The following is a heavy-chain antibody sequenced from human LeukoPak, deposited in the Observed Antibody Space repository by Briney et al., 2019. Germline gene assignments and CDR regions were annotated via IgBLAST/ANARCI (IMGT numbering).Heavy chain of an antibody. CDR1: GYTFTSYG. CDR2: ISAYNGNT. V-gene: IGHV1-18*01. Sequence: ASVKVSCKASGYTFTSYGISWVRQAPGQGLEWMGWISAYNGNTNYAQELQGRVTMTTDTSTSTAYMELRSLRSDDTAVYYCARVPDPSHDYYMDVWGKGTTVTVSS. CDR3: ARVPDPSHDYYMDV. J-gene: IGHJ6*03.